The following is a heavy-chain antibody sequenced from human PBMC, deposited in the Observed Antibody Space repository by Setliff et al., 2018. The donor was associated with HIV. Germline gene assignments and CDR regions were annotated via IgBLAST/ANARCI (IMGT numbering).Heavy chain of an antibody. D-gene: IGHD3-3*01. CDR3: ARHSDFWSEDAFDI. Sequence: PSETLSLTCTVSGGSINTFYWSWIRQPPGMGLEWIGYISTSGSTKYNPSLKSRVTILVDPSNNQFSLRLSSVTAADTAVYYCARHSDFWSEDAFDIWAQGTVVTVS. J-gene: IGHJ3*02. CDR2: ISTSGST. CDR1: GGSINTFY. V-gene: IGHV4-4*09.